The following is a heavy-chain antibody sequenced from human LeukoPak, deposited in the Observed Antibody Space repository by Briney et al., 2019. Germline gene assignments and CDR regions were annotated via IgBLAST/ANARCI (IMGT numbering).Heavy chain of an antibody. CDR2: IWYDGSNK. CDR3: GGGLWGSPQDY. V-gene: IGHV3-33*01. J-gene: IGHJ4*02. D-gene: IGHD3-16*01. Sequence: PGRSLRLSCAAAGFTFSSYGMHWVRQAPGKGLEWVAVIWYDGSNKYYADSVKGRFTISRDNSTNTLYLQMNSLRAEDTAVYYCGGGLWGSPQDYGGQGPLVTVS. CDR1: GFTFSSYG.